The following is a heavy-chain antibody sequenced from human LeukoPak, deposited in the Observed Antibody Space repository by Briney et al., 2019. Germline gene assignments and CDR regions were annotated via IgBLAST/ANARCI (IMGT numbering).Heavy chain of an antibody. CDR1: GFTFSSYA. CDR3: ARSIAVAGTFRYYYYGMDV. D-gene: IGHD6-19*01. J-gene: IGHJ6*02. Sequence: GGSLRLSCAASGFTFSSYAMHWVRQAPGKGLEWVAVISYDGSNKYYADSVKGRFTISRDNSKNTLYLQMGSLRAEDMAVYYCARSIAVAGTFRYYYYGMDVWGQGTTVTVSS. CDR2: ISYDGSNK. V-gene: IGHV3-30*14.